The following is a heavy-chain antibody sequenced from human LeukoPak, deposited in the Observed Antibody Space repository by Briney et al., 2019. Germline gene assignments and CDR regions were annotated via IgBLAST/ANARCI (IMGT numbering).Heavy chain of an antibody. CDR2: NSWNGGSM. D-gene: IGHD1-26*01. CDR3: AKDVRSGSYYSYFYMDV. Sequence: GRSLRLSCAASGFTFDDYAMHWVRQAPGKGLECVSGNSWNGGSMGYGVSLEGRFTISRDNAKKSLYLQIHSLRPEDTAVYYCAKDVRSGSYYSYFYMDVWGKGTTVTVSS. CDR1: GFTFDDYA. V-gene: IGHV3-9*01. J-gene: IGHJ6*03.